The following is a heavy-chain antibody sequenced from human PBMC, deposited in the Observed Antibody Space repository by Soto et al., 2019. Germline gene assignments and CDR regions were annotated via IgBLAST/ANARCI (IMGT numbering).Heavy chain of an antibody. J-gene: IGHJ6*02. CDR2: ISSSSSTI. CDR3: ARDGGYRFYYYGMDV. Sequence: GGSLRLSCAASGFTFSSYSMNWVRQAPGKGLEWVSYISSSSSTIYYADTVKGRFTNSRDNAKNSLYLQMNSLRDEDTAVYYCARDGGYRFYYYGMDVWGQGTTVTVSS. CDR1: GFTFSSYS. V-gene: IGHV3-48*02. D-gene: IGHD5-18*01.